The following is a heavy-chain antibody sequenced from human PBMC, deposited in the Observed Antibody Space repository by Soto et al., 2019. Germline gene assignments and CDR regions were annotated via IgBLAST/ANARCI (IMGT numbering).Heavy chain of an antibody. V-gene: IGHV4-39*01. D-gene: IGHD5-18*01. Sequence: PSETLSITCTVSGCSISSSSYYWGWIRKPPGKGLEWIGSIYYSGSTYYNPSLKSRVTISVDTSKNQFSLKLSSVTAADTAVYYCACIFSGGYGYGFYYYGMDVWGQGTTVT. CDR1: GCSISSSSYY. CDR3: ACIFSGGYGYGFYYYGMDV. J-gene: IGHJ6*02. CDR2: IYYSGST.